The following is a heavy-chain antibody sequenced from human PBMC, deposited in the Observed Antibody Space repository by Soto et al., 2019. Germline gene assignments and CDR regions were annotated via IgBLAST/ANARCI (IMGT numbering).Heavy chain of an antibody. J-gene: IGHJ3*02. CDR3: ARDRSGLRFLGGAFDI. V-gene: IGHV3-48*01. Sequence: GGSLRLSCAASGFTFSSYSMNWVRQAPGKGPEWVSYISGSSRTIYYPDSVKGRITISRDNAKNSLYLQMNSLRAEDTAVYYCARDRSGLRFLGGAFDIWGQGTMVTVSS. CDR1: GFTFSSYS. CDR2: ISGSSRTI. D-gene: IGHD3-3*01.